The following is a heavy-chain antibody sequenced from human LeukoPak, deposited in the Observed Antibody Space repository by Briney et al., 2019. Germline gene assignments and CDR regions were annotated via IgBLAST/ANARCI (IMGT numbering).Heavy chain of an antibody. CDR1: GGSISSGGYS. V-gene: IGHV4-30-2*01. Sequence: SETLSLTCAVSGGSISSGGYSWSWIRQPPRKGLEWIGYIYHSGSTYYNPSLKSRVTISVDRSKNQFSLKLSSVTAADTAVYYCARGLAYCGGDCYNDAFDIWGQGTMVTVSS. CDR3: ARGLAYCGGDCYNDAFDI. D-gene: IGHD2-21*02. J-gene: IGHJ3*02. CDR2: IYHSGST.